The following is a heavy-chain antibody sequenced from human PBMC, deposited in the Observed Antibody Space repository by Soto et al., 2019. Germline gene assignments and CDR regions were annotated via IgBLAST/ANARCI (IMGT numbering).Heavy chain of an antibody. J-gene: IGHJ4*02. CDR3: AREVDPYYGGNSLSLDY. CDR2: IIPKFGTT. CDR1: GGTFSTYG. Sequence: QVQLVQSGAEVKKPGSSVKVSCKASGGTFSTYGINWVRLAPGQGLEWMGWIIPKFGTTKNAQKFQGRVKLTADXSXNXTYMELKYLRSEDTAVYFCAREVDPYYGGNSLSLDYWGQGTLVTVSS. V-gene: IGHV1-69*13. D-gene: IGHD4-17*01.